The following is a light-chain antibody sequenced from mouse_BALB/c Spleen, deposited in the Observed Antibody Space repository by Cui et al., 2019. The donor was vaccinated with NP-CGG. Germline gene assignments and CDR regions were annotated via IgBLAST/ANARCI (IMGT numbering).Light chain of an antibody. Sequence: QAVVTQESAVTTSPGETVTLTCRSSTGAVTISNYANCVQEKPDHLFTGLIGGTDNRAPGVPARFSGSLIGDKAALTITGAQTEDETIYFCSLWYSNHWVFGGGTKLTVL. J-gene: IGLJ1*01. V-gene: IGLV1*01. CDR2: GTD. CDR1: TGAVTISNY. CDR3: SLWYSNHWV.